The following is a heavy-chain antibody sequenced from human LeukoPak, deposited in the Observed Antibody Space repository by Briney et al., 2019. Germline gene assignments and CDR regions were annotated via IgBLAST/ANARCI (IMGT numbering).Heavy chain of an antibody. CDR3: ARDQIGGSSQKGDVAFDI. CDR1: GGSISSYY. V-gene: IGHV4-59*01. J-gene: IGHJ3*02. CDR2: IYYSGST. D-gene: IGHD1-26*01. Sequence: SETLSLTCTVSGGSISSYYWSWIRQPPGKGLEWIGYIYYSGSTNHNPSLKSRVTISVDTSKNQFSLKLSSVTAADTAVYYCARDQIGGSSQKGDVAFDIWGQGTMVTVSS.